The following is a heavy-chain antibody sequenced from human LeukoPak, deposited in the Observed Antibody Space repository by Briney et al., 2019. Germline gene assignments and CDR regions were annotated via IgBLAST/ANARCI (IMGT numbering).Heavy chain of an antibody. CDR2: MNPNSGNT. V-gene: IGHV1-8*01. CDR1: GYTFTSYD. CDR3: ARVAVVRGVIISLFDY. D-gene: IGHD3-10*01. Sequence: ASVKVSCKASGYTFTSYDINWVRQATGQGLEWMGWMNPNSGNTGYAQKFQGRVTMTMNTSISTAYMELSSLRSEDTAVYYCARVAVVRGVIISLFDYWGQGTLVTVSS. J-gene: IGHJ4*02.